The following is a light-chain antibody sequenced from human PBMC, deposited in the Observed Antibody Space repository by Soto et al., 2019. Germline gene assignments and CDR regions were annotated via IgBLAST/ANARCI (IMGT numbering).Light chain of an antibody. CDR2: DVT. Sequence: QSALTQPRSVSGSPGQSVTISCTGTSSDVGAYNYVSWYQQNPGKAPKLLIYDVTKRPSGVPDRFSGSKSGNTASLTISGLQAEDEADYYCCSYAITYSLFGGGTKLTVL. CDR3: CSYAITYSL. V-gene: IGLV2-11*01. J-gene: IGLJ2*01. CDR1: SSDVGAYNY.